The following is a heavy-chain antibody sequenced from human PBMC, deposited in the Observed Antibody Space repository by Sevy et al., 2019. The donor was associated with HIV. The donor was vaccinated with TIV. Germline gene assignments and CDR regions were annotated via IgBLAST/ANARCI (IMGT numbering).Heavy chain of an antibody. Sequence: GESLKISCKGSGYGFTTNWIGWVRQMPGKGLEWMGIIFPGDSDTRYSPSFQGHVTIPADKSIATAYLQWSSLKASDTAMDYCARASLDLYFDLWGRRTLVTVSS. J-gene: IGHJ2*01. CDR1: GYGFTTNW. CDR3: ARASLDLYFDL. CDR2: IFPGDSDT. D-gene: IGHD3-3*01. V-gene: IGHV5-51*01.